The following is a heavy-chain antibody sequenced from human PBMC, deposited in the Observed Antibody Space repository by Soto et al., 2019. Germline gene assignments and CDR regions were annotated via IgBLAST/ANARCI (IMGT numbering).Heavy chain of an antibody. J-gene: IGHJ4*02. CDR3: AKSARNPNYYDSSGYQELDY. Sequence: GGSLRLSCAASGFTFSSYGMHWVRQAPGKGLEWVAVISYDGSNKYYADSVKGRFTISRDNSKNTLCLQMNSLRAEDTAVYYCAKSARNPNYYDSSGYQELDYWGQGTLVTVSS. CDR1: GFTFSSYG. D-gene: IGHD3-22*01. CDR2: ISYDGSNK. V-gene: IGHV3-30*18.